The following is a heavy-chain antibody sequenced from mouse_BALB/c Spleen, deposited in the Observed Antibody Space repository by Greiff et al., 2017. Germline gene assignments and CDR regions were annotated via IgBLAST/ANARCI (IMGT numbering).Heavy chain of an antibody. Sequence: DVMLVESGGGLVQPGGSRKLSCAASGFTFSSFGMHWVRQAPEKGLEWVAYISSGSSTIYYADTVKGRFTISRDNPKNTLFLQMTSLRSEDTAMYYCARRYYDYDGAMDYWGQGTSVTVSS. CDR3: ARRYYDYDGAMDY. CDR1: GFTFSSFG. CDR2: ISSGSSTI. J-gene: IGHJ4*01. D-gene: IGHD2-4*01. V-gene: IGHV5-17*02.